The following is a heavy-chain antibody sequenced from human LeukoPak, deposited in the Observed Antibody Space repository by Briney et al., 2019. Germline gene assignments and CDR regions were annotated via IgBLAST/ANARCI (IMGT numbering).Heavy chain of an antibody. V-gene: IGHV3-48*04. Sequence: GSLRLSCAASRFTFSTYSMNWVRQAPGKGLEWVSYISSSGSGIYYADSVKGRFTISRDNAKNSLYLQMNSLRAEDTAVYYCARDQNDFWSGYLVGYWGQGTLVTVSS. CDR1: RFTFSTYS. J-gene: IGHJ4*02. CDR2: ISSSGSGI. CDR3: ARDQNDFWSGYLVGY. D-gene: IGHD3-3*01.